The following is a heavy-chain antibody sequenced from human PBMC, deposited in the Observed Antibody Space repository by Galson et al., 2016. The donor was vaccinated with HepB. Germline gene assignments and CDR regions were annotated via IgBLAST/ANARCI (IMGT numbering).Heavy chain of an antibody. CDR3: ARGGKSDEGDFFGMDV. D-gene: IGHD3-16*01. V-gene: IGHV3-11*06. J-gene: IGHJ6*02. CDR1: GFPFSDYY. Sequence: SLRLSCAASGFPFSDYYMTWIRQAPGKGLEWVSHTSSSSIYTKYSDSLKGRFTISRDYAKGLVYLQMNSLRAEDTAVYYCARGGKSDEGDFFGMDVWGQGTTVTVSS. CDR2: TSSSSIYT.